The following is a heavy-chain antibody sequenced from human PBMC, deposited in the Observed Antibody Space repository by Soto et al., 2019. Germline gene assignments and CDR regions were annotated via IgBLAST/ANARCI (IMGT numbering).Heavy chain of an antibody. CDR2: ISGTGGST. J-gene: IGHJ4*02. CDR1: GFTFRIYA. Sequence: EVQLLESGGGLVQPGGSLRLSCAASGFTFRIYAMSWVRQAPGKGLEWVSGISGTGGSTYYADSVKGRFTISRDNSKNTLYLQMSSLRDEDTAVYYCAKGYSSEFWGQGTLVTVSP. CDR3: AKGYSSEF. D-gene: IGHD6-19*01. V-gene: IGHV3-23*01.